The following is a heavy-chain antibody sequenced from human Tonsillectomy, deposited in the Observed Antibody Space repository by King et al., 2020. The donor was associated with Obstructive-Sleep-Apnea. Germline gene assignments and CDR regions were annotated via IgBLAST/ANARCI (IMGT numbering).Heavy chain of an antibody. Sequence: QLVQSGGGVVQPGRSLRLSCAASGFTFSSYAMHWVRQAPGKGLEWVAVVSYDGSNKYYADSVKGRFNISRDNSKNTLYLQMSSLRAEDTAVYYCAREMYYYDASGYYVYYFDYWGQGTLVTVSS. CDR3: AREMYYYDASGYYVYYFDY. D-gene: IGHD3-22*01. J-gene: IGHJ4*02. CDR2: VSYDGSNK. CDR1: GFTFSSYA. V-gene: IGHV3-30-3*01.